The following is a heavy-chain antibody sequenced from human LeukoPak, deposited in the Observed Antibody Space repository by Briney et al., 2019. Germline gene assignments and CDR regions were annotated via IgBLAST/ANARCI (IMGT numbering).Heavy chain of an antibody. CDR2: IKQDGSEK. CDR1: GFTFTNYA. V-gene: IGHV3-7*01. D-gene: IGHD1-26*01. CDR3: ARAFRYSGSPRGWFDP. Sequence: GGSLRLSCAASGFTFTNYAMSWVRQAPGKGLEWVANIKQDGSEKYYVDSVKGRFTISRDNAKNSLYLQMNSLRAEDTAVYYCARAFRYSGSPRGWFDPWGQGTLVTVSS. J-gene: IGHJ5*02.